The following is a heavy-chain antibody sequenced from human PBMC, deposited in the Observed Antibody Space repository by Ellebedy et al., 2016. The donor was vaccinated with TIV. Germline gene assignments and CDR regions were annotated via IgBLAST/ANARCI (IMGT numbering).Heavy chain of an antibody. J-gene: IGHJ4*02. CDR2: INHSGST. Sequence: SETLSLTCAVYGGSFSGYYWSWIRQPPGKGLEWIGEINHSGSTNYNPSLKSRVTVSVDTSKNQFSLKLSSVTAADTAVYYCARDLMVVAAAGTGEIGYWGQGTLVTVSS. D-gene: IGHD6-13*01. V-gene: IGHV4-34*01. CDR1: GGSFSGYY. CDR3: ARDLMVVAAAGTGEIGY.